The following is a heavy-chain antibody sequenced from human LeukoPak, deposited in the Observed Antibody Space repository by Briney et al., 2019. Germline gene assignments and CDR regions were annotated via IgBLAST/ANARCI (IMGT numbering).Heavy chain of an antibody. Sequence: GGSLRLSCTASGFTVSSNYMSWVRQAPGKGLEWVSVIYSGGSTYYADSVKGRFTISRDNSKNTLYLQMNSLRAEDTAVYYCARWGKNYYDCSGYIRDPSDYRGQGTLVTVSS. D-gene: IGHD3-22*01. J-gene: IGHJ4*02. CDR1: GFTVSSNY. V-gene: IGHV3-53*01. CDR3: ARWGKNYYDCSGYIRDPSDY. CDR2: IYSGGST.